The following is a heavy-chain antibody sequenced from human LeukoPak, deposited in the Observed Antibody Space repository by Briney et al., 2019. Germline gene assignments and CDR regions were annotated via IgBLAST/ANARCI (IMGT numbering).Heavy chain of an antibody. D-gene: IGHD6-13*01. V-gene: IGHV3-33*01. Sequence: GRSLRLSCAASGFTFSSYGMHWVRQAPGKGLEWVAVIWYDGSNKYYADSVKGRFTTSRDNSKNTLYLQMNSLRAEDTAVYYCARGSSSSWSQFDYWGQGTLVTVSS. CDR3: ARGSSSSWSQFDY. CDR2: IWYDGSNK. CDR1: GFTFSSYG. J-gene: IGHJ4*02.